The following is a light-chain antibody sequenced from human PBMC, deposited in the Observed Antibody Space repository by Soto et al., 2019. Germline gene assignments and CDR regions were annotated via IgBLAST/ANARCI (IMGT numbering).Light chain of an antibody. Sequence: EILMTQSPATLSVAPGERATLSCRASQSVSRNLAWLQQKPGQAPRLLIYGASSMASGIPARFSGSGSGTAFTLTISSLHSEDFAVYYWQQYNKWPPWTFGQGTKVEIK. J-gene: IGKJ1*01. CDR2: GAS. CDR3: QQYNKWPPWT. V-gene: IGKV3-15*01. CDR1: QSVSRN.